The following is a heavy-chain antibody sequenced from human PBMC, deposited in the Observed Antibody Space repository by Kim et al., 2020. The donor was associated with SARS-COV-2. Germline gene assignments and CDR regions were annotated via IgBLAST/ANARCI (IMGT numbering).Heavy chain of an antibody. V-gene: IGHV3-30*03. J-gene: IGHJ4*02. CDR3: ARVLATVTLPDY. CDR1: GFTFSSYG. Sequence: GGSLRLSCAASGFTFSSYGMHWVRQAPGKGLEWVAVISYDGSNKYYADSVKGRFTISRDNSKNTLYLQMNSLRAEDTAVYYCARVLATVTLPDYWGQGTLVTVSS. D-gene: IGHD4-17*01. CDR2: ISYDGSNK.